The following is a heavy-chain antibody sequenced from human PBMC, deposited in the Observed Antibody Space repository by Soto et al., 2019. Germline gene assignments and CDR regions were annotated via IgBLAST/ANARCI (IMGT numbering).Heavy chain of an antibody. CDR3: ARTHSGSYYSVFNY. Sequence: ETLSLTCVVSNFSISSGYYWGWIRQSPGKGLEWIASIYRSGTTSYNPSLKSRVTISVDPSKNQFSLMLTAVTAADTAVYYCARTHSGSYYSVFNYWGRGSLVTAPQ. CDR1: NFSISSGYY. D-gene: IGHD1-26*01. J-gene: IGHJ4*02. V-gene: IGHV4-38-2*01. CDR2: IYRSGTT.